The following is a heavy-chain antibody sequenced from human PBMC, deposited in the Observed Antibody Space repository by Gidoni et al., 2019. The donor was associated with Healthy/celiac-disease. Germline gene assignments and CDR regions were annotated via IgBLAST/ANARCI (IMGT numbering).Heavy chain of an antibody. D-gene: IGHD2-21*02. Sequence: QLQLQESGPGLVQPSETLYLTCTVSGGSIRSSSYYWGWIRQPPGQGLEWIGSIYYSGSHYYTPSLKSRVIISVDTSKNQFSLKLSSVTAADTAVYYCARADCGGDCYGSYYYGMDVWGQGTTVTVSS. J-gene: IGHJ6*02. CDR2: IYYSGSH. CDR1: GGSIRSSSYY. V-gene: IGHV4-39*01. CDR3: ARADCGGDCYGSYYYGMDV.